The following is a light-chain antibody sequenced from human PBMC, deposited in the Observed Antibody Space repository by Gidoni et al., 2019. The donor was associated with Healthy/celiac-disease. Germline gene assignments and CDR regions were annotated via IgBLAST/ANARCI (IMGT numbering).Light chain of an antibody. V-gene: IGLV3-19*01. CDR1: SLRSYY. CDR2: GKN. J-gene: IGLJ2*01. Sequence: SSELTQDPAVSLALGQTVRITCQGVSLRSYYASWYQQKPGQAPVLVIYGKNNQPSGIPDLFSGASSGNTASLTITGAQAEDEADYYCNSRDSSGNHVVFGGGTKLTVL. CDR3: NSRDSSGNHVV.